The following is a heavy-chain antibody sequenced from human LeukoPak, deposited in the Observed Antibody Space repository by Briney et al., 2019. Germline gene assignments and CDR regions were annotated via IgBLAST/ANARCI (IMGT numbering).Heavy chain of an antibody. D-gene: IGHD5-24*01. Sequence: GESLKISCKGSGYSFTSYWINWVRQMPGKGLEWMGRIDPTDSYTTYSPSFQGHVTISAEKSISTAYLQWSSLKASDTAMYYCARHAGEATTTYFDYWGQGTLVTVSS. CDR2: IDPTDSYT. V-gene: IGHV5-10-1*01. CDR3: ARHAGEATTTYFDY. J-gene: IGHJ4*02. CDR1: GYSFTSYW.